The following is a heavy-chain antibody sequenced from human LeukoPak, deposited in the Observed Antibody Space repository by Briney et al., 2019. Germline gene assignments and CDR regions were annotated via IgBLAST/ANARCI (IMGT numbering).Heavy chain of an antibody. CDR2: IYSSGTA. J-gene: IGHJ4*02. V-gene: IGHV4-4*07. CDR1: GDSITSYY. CDR3: ARDPHREGYFDS. Sequence: PSETLSLTCSVSGDSITSYYWNWIRQPAGKGLEWIGRIYSSGTANDNPSLTSRVTMSVDMSKNQFSLKLTPVTAADTAVYYCARDPHREGYFDSWGQGTLVTVSS.